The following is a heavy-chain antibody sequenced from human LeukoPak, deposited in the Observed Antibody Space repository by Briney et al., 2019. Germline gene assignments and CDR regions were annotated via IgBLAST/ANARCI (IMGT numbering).Heavy chain of an antibody. Sequence: GGSLRLSCAASGFTFSSYAMSWVRQAPGKGLEWVSYISSSSSTIYYADSVKGRFTISRDNAKNSLYLQMNSLRAEDTAVYYCARDRAAYYMDVWGKGTTVTVSS. J-gene: IGHJ6*03. V-gene: IGHV3-48*04. D-gene: IGHD6-25*01. CDR1: GFTFSSYA. CDR2: ISSSSSTI. CDR3: ARDRAAYYMDV.